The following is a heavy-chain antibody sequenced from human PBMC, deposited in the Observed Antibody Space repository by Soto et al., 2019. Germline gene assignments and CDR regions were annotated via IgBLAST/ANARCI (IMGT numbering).Heavy chain of an antibody. CDR2: TYYTGSA. Sequence: SSETLSLTCTVSGDSISSGDYYWSWIRQPPGKGLEWIGYTYYTGSAYYNPSLRGRVTIPVDRSKNQVSLNLRSVTAADTAVYFCARGLHYYGMDVWGQGTTVTVSS. CDR1: GDSISSGDYY. V-gene: IGHV4-30-4*01. CDR3: ARGLHYYGMDV. J-gene: IGHJ6*02. D-gene: IGHD2-15*01.